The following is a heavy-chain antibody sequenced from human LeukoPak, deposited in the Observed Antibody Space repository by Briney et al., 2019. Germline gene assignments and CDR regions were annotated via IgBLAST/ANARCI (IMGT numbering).Heavy chain of an antibody. CDR2: IYHSGST. CDR1: GGSISSSNW. D-gene: IGHD6-13*01. CDR3: ARAPRIAAAGTRFDY. Sequence: NPSETLSLTCTVSGGSISSSNWWSWVRQPPGKGLEWIGEIYHSGSTNYNPSLKSRVTISVDKSKNQFSLKLSSVTAADTAVYYCARAPRIAAAGTRFDYWGQGTLVTVSS. V-gene: IGHV4-4*02. J-gene: IGHJ4*02.